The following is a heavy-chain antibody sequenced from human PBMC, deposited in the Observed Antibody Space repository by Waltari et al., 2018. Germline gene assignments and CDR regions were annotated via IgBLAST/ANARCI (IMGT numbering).Heavy chain of an antibody. CDR1: GFAFFDFD. Sequence: GQLVEAGGGVVSPGRALRLPCAPAGFAFFDFDMHWVRQVPGKGLEWVSVVSWSGATVGYADSVNGRFAISRDNAKNSLYLQMNSLRVEDTAFYYCAASRGVYWYFDFWGRGTLVSVSS. J-gene: IGHJ2*01. D-gene: IGHD3-16*01. CDR2: VSWSGATV. V-gene: IGHV3-9*01. CDR3: AASRGVYWYFDF.